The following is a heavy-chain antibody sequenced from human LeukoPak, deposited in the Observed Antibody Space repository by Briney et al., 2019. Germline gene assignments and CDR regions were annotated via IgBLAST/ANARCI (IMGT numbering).Heavy chain of an antibody. Sequence: GGSLRLSCAASGFTLNRYWMSWVRQAPGKGLEWVANISEDGGERHYVDSVKGRFTISRDNAKNSLYLQMNSLRAEDTAVYYCARGGNLENWGGGTLVTVSS. D-gene: IGHD1-14*01. CDR3: ARGGNLEN. CDR2: ISEDGGER. CDR1: GFTLNRYW. J-gene: IGHJ4*02. V-gene: IGHV3-7*01.